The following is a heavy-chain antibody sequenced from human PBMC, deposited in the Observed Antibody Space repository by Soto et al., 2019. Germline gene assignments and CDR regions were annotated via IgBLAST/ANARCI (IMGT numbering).Heavy chain of an antibody. D-gene: IGHD2-15*01. CDR2: IYPGDSDT. V-gene: IGHV5-51*01. J-gene: IGHJ3*02. CDR1: GYSFTSYW. Sequence: AGESLKISCKGSGYSFTSYWIAWVRQMPGKGLEWMGIIYPGDSDTRYSPSFQGQVTISADKSISTADLQWSSLKASDTAMYYCARRGFCSGGSCHSAAFDIWGQGTMVTVSS. CDR3: ARRGFCSGGSCHSAAFDI.